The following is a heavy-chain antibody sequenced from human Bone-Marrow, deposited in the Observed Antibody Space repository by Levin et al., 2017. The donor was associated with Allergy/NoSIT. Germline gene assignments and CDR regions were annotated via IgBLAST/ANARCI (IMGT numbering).Heavy chain of an antibody. CDR3: ATRYYDFWSDIKYYFDY. V-gene: IGHV4-4*02. J-gene: IGHJ4*02. Sequence: SETLSLTCAVSGGSISSSNWWSWVRQPPGKGLEWIGEIYHSGSTNYNPSLKSRVTISVDKSKNQFSLKLSSVTAADTAVYYCATRYYDFWSDIKYYFDYWGQGTLVTVSS. D-gene: IGHD3-3*01. CDR1: GGSISSSNW. CDR2: IYHSGST.